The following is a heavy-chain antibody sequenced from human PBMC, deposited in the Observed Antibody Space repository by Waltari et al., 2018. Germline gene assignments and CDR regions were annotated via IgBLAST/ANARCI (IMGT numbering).Heavy chain of an antibody. D-gene: IGHD3-22*01. CDR2: IGCDGNAQ. J-gene: IGHJ4*02. V-gene: IGHV3-33*01. CDR1: GFTLRTHG. CDR3: ARVANVAYYYSAGFDY. Sequence: QVQLVESGGGVVQPGNSLRLSCTASGFTLRTHGMHWVRQAPGKGRECVEIIGCDGNAQYSADSGKGRFTVSRDNAKNTLYLQMNSLTADDTAMYYCARVANVAYYYSAGFDYWGLGTLVTVSS.